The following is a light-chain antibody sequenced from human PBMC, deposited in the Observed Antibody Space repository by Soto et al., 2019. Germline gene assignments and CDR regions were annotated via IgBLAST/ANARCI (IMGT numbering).Light chain of an antibody. CDR1: QSISSW. J-gene: IGKJ1*01. V-gene: IGKV1-5*03. CDR2: KAS. CDR3: QQYYSYPWT. Sequence: RVTITCRASQSISSWLAWYQQKPGKAPKGLIYKASTLESGAPSRFSGSGSGTEFNLTISSLQPDDLATYYCQQYYSYPWTLGQGTKVDIK.